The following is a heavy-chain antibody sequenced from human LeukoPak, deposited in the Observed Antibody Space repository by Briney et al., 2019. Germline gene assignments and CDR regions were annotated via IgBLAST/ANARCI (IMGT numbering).Heavy chain of an antibody. J-gene: IGHJ4*02. CDR2: IIPIFGTA. V-gene: IGHV1-69*13. CDR1: GGTFRTYA. D-gene: IGHD3-10*01. Sequence: SVKVSCKASGGTFRTYAISWVRQAPGQGLEWMGGIIPIFGTANYAQKFQGRVTITADESTSAAYMELSSLRSEDTAVYYCARGVALATVYYFDFWGRGTQVTVAS. CDR3: ARGVALATVYYFDF.